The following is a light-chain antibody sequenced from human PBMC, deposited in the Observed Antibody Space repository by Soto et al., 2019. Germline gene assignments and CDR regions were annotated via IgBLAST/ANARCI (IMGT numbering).Light chain of an antibody. CDR3: NSYRSTSTRYV. Sequence: QSALTQPASVSGSPGQSITISCTGTISDVGGYNYVSWYQQHPGEAPKLIVYDVSNRPSGVSHRFSGSKSGNTASLTISGLQAEDEVDYYCNSYRSTSTRYVFGTGTKLTVL. V-gene: IGLV2-14*01. J-gene: IGLJ1*01. CDR2: DVS. CDR1: ISDVGGYNY.